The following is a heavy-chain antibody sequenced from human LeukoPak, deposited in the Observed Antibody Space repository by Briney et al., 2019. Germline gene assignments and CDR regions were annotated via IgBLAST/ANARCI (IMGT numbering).Heavy chain of an antibody. CDR2: IYYSGST. Sequence: PSETLSLTCTVSGGSISSSSYYWGWIRQPPGKGLEWIGSIYYSGSTYYNPSLKSRVTISVDTSKNQFSLKLSSVTAADTAVYYCARGDYYGSGFDPWGQGPLVTVSS. J-gene: IGHJ5*02. D-gene: IGHD3-10*01. V-gene: IGHV4-39*07. CDR1: GGSISSSSYY. CDR3: ARGDYYGSGFDP.